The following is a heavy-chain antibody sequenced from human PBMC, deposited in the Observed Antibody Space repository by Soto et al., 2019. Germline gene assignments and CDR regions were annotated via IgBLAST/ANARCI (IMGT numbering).Heavy chain of an antibody. CDR1: RGTFSSYA. Sequence: QVQLVQSGAEVKKPGSSVKVSCKASRGTFSSYASTWVRQAPGQGLEWMGGIIPIFGTANYAQKFQGRVTITADESTSTAYMELSSLRSEDTAVYYCARDRGPSSGYYPYWFDPWGQGTLVTVSS. CDR3: ARDRGPSSGYYPYWFDP. J-gene: IGHJ5*02. D-gene: IGHD3-22*01. CDR2: IIPIFGTA. V-gene: IGHV1-69*12.